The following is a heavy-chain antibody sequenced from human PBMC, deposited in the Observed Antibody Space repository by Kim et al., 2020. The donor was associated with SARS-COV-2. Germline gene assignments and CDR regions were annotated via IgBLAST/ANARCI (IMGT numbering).Heavy chain of an antibody. CDR2: ISHTGSDT. J-gene: IGHJ6*02. Sequence: GGSLRLSCAASGFTFSACAMGWVRQVPGQGLQWVSSISHTGSDTYYADSVKGRFTISRDSSRDTLYLQMNSLRTEDTAIYFCAKDIWDYSAIDVCGQGATVTVAS. CDR3: AKDIWDYSAIDV. V-gene: IGHV3-23*01. D-gene: IGHD3-10*01. CDR1: GFTFSACA.